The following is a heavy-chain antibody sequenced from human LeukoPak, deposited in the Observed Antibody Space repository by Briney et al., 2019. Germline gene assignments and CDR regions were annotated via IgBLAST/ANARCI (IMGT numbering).Heavy chain of an antibody. J-gene: IGHJ4*02. CDR1: GFTFSSYG. V-gene: IGHV3-30*18. CDR3: AKDRSGGKPYYFDY. Sequence: GGSLRLSCAASGFTFSSYGMHWVRQAPGKGLEWVAVISYDGSNKYYADSVKGRFTISRDNSKNTLYLQMNSLRAEDTAVYYCAKDRSGGKPYYFDYWGQGTLVTVSS. CDR2: ISYDGSNK. D-gene: IGHD2-15*01.